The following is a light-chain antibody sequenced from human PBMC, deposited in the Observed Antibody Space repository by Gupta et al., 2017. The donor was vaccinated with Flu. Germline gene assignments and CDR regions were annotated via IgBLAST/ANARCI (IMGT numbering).Light chain of an antibody. V-gene: IGKV3-15*01. CDR3: QQYHDWPRT. CDR1: QSVSGD. CDR2: DSS. J-gene: IGKJ1*01. Sequence: EIVMTQSPATVSVSPGERVTPSCRASQSVSGDLAWYQQKPGQAPRLLIYDSSTRATGVPARFSGSGSGTEFTLTISRLQSEDFAVYHCQQYHDWPRTFGQGTKVEMK.